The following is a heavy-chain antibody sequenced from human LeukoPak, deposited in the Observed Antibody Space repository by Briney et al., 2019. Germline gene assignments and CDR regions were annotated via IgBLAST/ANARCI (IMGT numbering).Heavy chain of an antibody. Sequence: GGSLRLSCAASGFTFSSYSMNWVRQAPGKGLEWVSYISSSSSYIYYADSVKGRFTISRDNAKNSLYLQMNSLRAEDTAVYYCARTSGSYREAFDIWGQGTMVTVSS. CDR1: GFTFSSYS. D-gene: IGHD1-26*01. J-gene: IGHJ3*02. CDR2: ISSSSSYI. CDR3: ARTSGSYREAFDI. V-gene: IGHV3-21*01.